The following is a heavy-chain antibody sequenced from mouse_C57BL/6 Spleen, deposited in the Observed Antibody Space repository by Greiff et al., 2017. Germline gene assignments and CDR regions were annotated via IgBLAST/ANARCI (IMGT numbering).Heavy chain of an antibody. V-gene: IGHV14-3*01. CDR2: INPGNGYT. D-gene: IGHD1-1*01. CDR1: GFNFNNTY. CDR3: AKVSTWYAY. J-gene: IGHJ3*01. Sequence: VQLQQSVADLVKPGASVKLSCTASGFNFNNTYMPWVKQRPEQGLEWIGTINPGNGYTKYPAKFKGKATMTADKSSNTAYLQLSSLTSEDTAIYYCAKVSTWYAYWGQGTTLTGSA.